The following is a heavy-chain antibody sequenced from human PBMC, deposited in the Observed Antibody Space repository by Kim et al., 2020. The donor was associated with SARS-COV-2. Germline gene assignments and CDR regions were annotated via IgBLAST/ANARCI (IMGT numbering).Heavy chain of an antibody. J-gene: IGHJ5*02. Sequence: ASVKVSCKASGYTFTGYYMHWVRQAPGQGLEWMGRINPNSGGTNYAQKFQGRVTMTRDTSISTAYMELSRLRSDDTAVYYCAREGNGSGSYYNRGDWFDPWGQGTLVTVSS. CDR2: INPNSGGT. V-gene: IGHV1-2*06. CDR3: AREGNGSGSYYNRGDWFDP. D-gene: IGHD3-10*01. CDR1: GYTFTGYY.